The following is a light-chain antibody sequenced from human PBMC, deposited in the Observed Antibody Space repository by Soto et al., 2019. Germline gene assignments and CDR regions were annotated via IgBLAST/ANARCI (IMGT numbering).Light chain of an antibody. J-gene: IGKJ1*01. CDR1: QSVSSTY. CDR3: QHYVSFTWT. V-gene: IGKV3-20*01. Sequence: ENVLTQSPGTLSLSPGETATLSCRASQSVSSTYLAWYQQKPGQAPRLIIVSASSRLTGIPDRFSGSGSGTDFTLSISRLENVDFTVYYCQHYVSFTWTFGRGTKVESK. CDR2: SAS.